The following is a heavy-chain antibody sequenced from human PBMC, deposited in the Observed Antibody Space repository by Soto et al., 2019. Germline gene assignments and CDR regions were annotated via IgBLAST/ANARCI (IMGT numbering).Heavy chain of an antibody. J-gene: IGHJ4*02. CDR1: GGSISSGDYY. CDR3: ARGLGYYDSSGYYAAPFDY. Sequence: QVQLQESGPGLVKPSQTLSLTCTVSGGSISSGDYYWSWIRQPPGKGLEWIGYIYYSGSTYYNPSLKSRVTISVDTSKNQFPLKLSSVTAADTAVYYCARGLGYYDSSGYYAAPFDYWGQGTLVTVSS. V-gene: IGHV4-30-4*01. CDR2: IYYSGST. D-gene: IGHD3-22*01.